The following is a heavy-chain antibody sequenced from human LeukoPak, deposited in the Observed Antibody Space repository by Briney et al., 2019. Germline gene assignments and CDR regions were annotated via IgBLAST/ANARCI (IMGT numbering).Heavy chain of an antibody. V-gene: IGHV1-69*04. D-gene: IGHD6-13*01. CDR3: ARTARAAGRKGGYYFDY. Sequence: GASVKVSCKASGYTFTSYDINWVRQATGQGLEWMGRIIPILGIANYAQKFQGRVTITADKSTSTAYMELSSLRSEDTAVYYCARTARAAGRKGGYYFDYWGQGTLVTVSS. J-gene: IGHJ4*02. CDR1: GYTFTSYD. CDR2: IIPILGIA.